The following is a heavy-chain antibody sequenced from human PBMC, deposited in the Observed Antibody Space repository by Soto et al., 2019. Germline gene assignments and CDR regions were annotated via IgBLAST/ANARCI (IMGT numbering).Heavy chain of an antibody. J-gene: IGHJ6*02. V-gene: IGHV1-69*13. CDR3: ARCRIRSSSSVYYYYGMDV. CDR1: GGTFSSYA. D-gene: IGHD6-6*01. Sequence: SVKVSCKASGGTFSSYAISWVRQAPGRGLEWMGGIIPIFGTANYAQKFQGRVTITADESTSTAYMELSSLRSEDTAVYYCARCRIRSSSSVYYYYGMDVWGQGTTVTVSS. CDR2: IIPIFGTA.